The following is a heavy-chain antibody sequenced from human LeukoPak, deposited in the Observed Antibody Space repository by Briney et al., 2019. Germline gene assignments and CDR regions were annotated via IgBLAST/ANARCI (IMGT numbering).Heavy chain of an antibody. D-gene: IGHD6-13*01. CDR1: GGSISSYY. J-gene: IGHJ4*02. CDR2: IYYSGST. Sequence: SETLSLTCTVSGGSISSYYWSWIRQPPGKGLQWIGYIYYSGSTNYNPSLKSRVTISVDTSKNQFSLKLSSVTAADTAVYYCARSATPLSIAAEWYFDYWGQGTLVTVSS. CDR3: ARSATPLSIAAEWYFDY. V-gene: IGHV4-59*01.